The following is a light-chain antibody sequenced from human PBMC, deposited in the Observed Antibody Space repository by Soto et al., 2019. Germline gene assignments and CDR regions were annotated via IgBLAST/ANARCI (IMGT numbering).Light chain of an antibody. CDR3: QQYNNWPPT. CDR1: QSVSSN. J-gene: IGKJ5*01. CDR2: GAS. Sequence: EIVMTQSPATLSVSAGERATLSCRASQSVSSNLAWYQHKPGQAPRLLIYGASTRATGIPARFSGSGSGTEFTLTISSLQSEDFAVYYCQQYNNWPPTFGQGTRLEIK. V-gene: IGKV3-15*01.